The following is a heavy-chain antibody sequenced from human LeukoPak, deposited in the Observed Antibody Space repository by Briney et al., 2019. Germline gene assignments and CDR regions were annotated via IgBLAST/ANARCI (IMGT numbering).Heavy chain of an antibody. Sequence: SVHVSCLGSGCSLLKLPLHELGQAAARDGAGMGSFDHEDGEAIYARRFRGRVTMTEDTSTDKAYMELSSLKSVDTAVYYCATSNYFGEGSDYYFEYWGQGTLVTVSS. J-gene: IGHJ4*02. CDR3: ATSNYFGEGSDYYFEY. D-gene: IGHD3-10*01. CDR1: GCSLLKLP. CDR2: FDHEDGEA. V-gene: IGHV1-24*01.